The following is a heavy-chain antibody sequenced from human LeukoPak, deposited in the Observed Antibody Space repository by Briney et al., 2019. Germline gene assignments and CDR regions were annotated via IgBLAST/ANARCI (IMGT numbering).Heavy chain of an antibody. CDR3: AKDVPDYYGSGSYYPER. J-gene: IGHJ4*02. D-gene: IGHD3-10*01. V-gene: IGHV3-21*04. CDR2: ITSSGTYI. Sequence: GGSLRLSCATSGFTFNNYNMNWVRQAPGRALEWVSSITSSGTYIFYADSVKGRFTISRDNAKNSLYLQMNSLRAEDTAVYYCAKDVPDYYGSGSYYPERWGQGTLVTVSS. CDR1: GFTFNNYN.